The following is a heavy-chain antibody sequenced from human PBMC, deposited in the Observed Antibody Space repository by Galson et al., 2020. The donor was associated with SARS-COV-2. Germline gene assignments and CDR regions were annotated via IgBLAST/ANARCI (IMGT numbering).Heavy chain of an antibody. CDR3: AKVGYSYGYFDYYYMDV. V-gene: IGHV3-9*01. Sequence: SLKISCAASGFTFHDYAMHWVRQAPGKGLEWVSGISWNSGSISYADSVKGRFTISRDNAKNSLYLQMNSLRAEDTALYYCAKVGYSYGYFDYYYMDVWGKGTTVTVSS. J-gene: IGHJ6*03. CDR2: ISWNSGSI. CDR1: GFTFHDYA. D-gene: IGHD5-18*01.